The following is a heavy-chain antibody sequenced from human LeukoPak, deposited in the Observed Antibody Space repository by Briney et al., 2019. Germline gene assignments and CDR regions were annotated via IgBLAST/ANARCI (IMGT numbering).Heavy chain of an antibody. CDR1: GFTFSSYW. Sequence: GSLRLSCAASGFTFSSYWMSWVRQPPGKGLEWIGEINHSGSTNYNPSLKSRVTISVDTSKNQLSLKLSSVTAADTAVYYCARVVDPGGYYYFYYMDVWGKGTTVTVSS. CDR2: INHSGST. CDR3: ARVVDPGGYYYFYYMDV. V-gene: IGHV4-34*01. D-gene: IGHD3-16*01. J-gene: IGHJ6*03.